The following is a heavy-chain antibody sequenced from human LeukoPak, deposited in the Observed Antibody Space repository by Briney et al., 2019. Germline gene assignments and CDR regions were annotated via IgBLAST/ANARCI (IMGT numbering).Heavy chain of an antibody. CDR1: GGSFSGYY. Sequence: KPSETLSLTCAVYGGSFSGYYWSWIRQPPGKGLEWIGEINHSGSTNYNPSLKSRVTISVDTSKNQFSLKLSSVTAADTAVYYCARRLRWPQRLFDYWGQGTLVTVSS. D-gene: IGHD4-23*01. J-gene: IGHJ4*02. CDR2: INHSGST. V-gene: IGHV4-34*01. CDR3: ARRLRWPQRLFDY.